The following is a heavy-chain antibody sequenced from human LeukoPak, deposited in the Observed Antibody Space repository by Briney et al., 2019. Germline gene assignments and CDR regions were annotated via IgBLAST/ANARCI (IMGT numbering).Heavy chain of an antibody. Sequence: GGSLRLSCAASGFTFSNAWMSWVRQAPGKGLEWVGRIKSKTDGGTTDYAAPVKGRFTISRDDSKNTLYLQMNSLKTEDTAVYYCTTDRAILTGYVDYWGQGTLVTVSS. D-gene: IGHD3-9*01. CDR3: TTDRAILTGYVDY. J-gene: IGHJ4*02. CDR2: IKSKTDGGTT. V-gene: IGHV3-15*01. CDR1: GFTFSNAW.